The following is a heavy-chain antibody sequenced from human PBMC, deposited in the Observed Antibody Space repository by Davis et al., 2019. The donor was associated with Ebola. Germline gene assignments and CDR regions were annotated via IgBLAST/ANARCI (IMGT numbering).Heavy chain of an antibody. D-gene: IGHD6-6*01. V-gene: IGHV5-51*01. Sequence: GASLKISCTGSGYSFTSYWIGWVRQMPGKGLEWMGIVYPGDYDTRYSPSFQGQVTISADKSISTAYLQWSSLKASDTAMYYCARTRIAARYYYYYGMDVWGQGTTVTVSS. CDR2: VYPGDYDT. CDR3: ARTRIAARYYYYYGMDV. CDR1: GYSFTSYW. J-gene: IGHJ6*02.